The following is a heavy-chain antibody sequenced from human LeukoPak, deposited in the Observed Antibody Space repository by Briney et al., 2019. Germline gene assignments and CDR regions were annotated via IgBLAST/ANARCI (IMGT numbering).Heavy chain of an antibody. Sequence: GESLKISCKGSGYIFTNYCIAWVRQMPGKGLEWMGIIYPGDSDTTYSPSFQGQVTISADKSISTAYLQWSSLKASDTAMYYCARRSGNFQADYNFDYWGQGTLVTVSS. J-gene: IGHJ4*02. CDR1: GYIFTNYC. V-gene: IGHV5-51*01. CDR2: IYPGDSDT. D-gene: IGHD1-26*01. CDR3: ARRSGNFQADYNFDY.